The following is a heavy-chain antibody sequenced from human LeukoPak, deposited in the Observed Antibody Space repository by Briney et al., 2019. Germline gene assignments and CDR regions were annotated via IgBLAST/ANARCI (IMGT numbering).Heavy chain of an antibody. V-gene: IGHV4-4*07. CDR1: GGSISSYY. D-gene: IGHD3-22*01. CDR2: IYTSGST. CDR3: GRVQVLDYYDSSGAYYMDV. Sequence: PSETLSLTCTVSGGSISSYYWSWIRQPAGKGLGWIGRIYTSGSTNYNPSLKSRVTMSVDTSKNQFSLKLSSVTAADTAVYYCGRVQVLDYYDSSGAYYMDVWGKGTTVTVSS. J-gene: IGHJ6*03.